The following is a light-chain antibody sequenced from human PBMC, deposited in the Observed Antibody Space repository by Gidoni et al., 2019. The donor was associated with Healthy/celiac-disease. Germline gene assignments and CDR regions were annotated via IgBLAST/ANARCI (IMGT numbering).Light chain of an antibody. J-gene: IGLJ2*01. Sequence: QSALTQPASVSGSPGQSITISCTGTSSDVGGYNYVSWYQQHPGKAPKLMIYEVSNRPSGVSKRFSGSKSGNTASLTISGLQAEDEADDYCSSYTSSSTYVVFGGGTKLTVL. CDR1: SSDVGGYNY. V-gene: IGLV2-14*01. CDR2: EVS. CDR3: SSYTSSSTYVV.